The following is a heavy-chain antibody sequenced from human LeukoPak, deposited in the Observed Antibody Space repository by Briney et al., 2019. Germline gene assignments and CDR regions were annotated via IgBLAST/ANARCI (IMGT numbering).Heavy chain of an antibody. CDR3: ARDAPQVPAAGVLAS. V-gene: IGHV3-53*01. CDR1: GFTASDNY. Sequence: PGGSLRLSCAASGFTASDNYMSWVRQAPGKGLEWVSVMYSGGDTYYADSVKGRFTFSRDISKNTLYLQMNGLRTEDTAMYYCARDAPQVPAAGVLASWGQGTLVTVSS. J-gene: IGHJ4*02. D-gene: IGHD6-13*01. CDR2: MYSGGDT.